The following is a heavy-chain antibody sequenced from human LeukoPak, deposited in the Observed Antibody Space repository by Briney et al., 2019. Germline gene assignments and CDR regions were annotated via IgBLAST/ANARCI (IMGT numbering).Heavy chain of an antibody. CDR1: GYSITSGYY. V-gene: IGHV4-38-2*01. CDR2: IYHSGST. J-gene: IGHJ6*03. Sequence: SETLSLTCAVSGYSITSGYYWAWIRQPPGKGLEWIGNIYHSGSTYYNASLKSRVTISVDTSKNQFSLKLSSVTAADTAVYYCARAEGSRYGYMDVWGKGTTVTVSS. CDR3: ARAEGSRYGYMDV. D-gene: IGHD3-9*01.